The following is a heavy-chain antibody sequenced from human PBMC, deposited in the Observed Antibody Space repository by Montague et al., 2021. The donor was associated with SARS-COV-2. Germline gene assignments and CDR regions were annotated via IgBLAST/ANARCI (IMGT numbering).Heavy chain of an antibody. D-gene: IGHD6-19*01. J-gene: IGHJ4*02. CDR3: SRQDTSGWLTFDY. CDR2: MYFRSSFYN. V-gene: IGHV6-1*01. Sequence: CAISGDSVSSSTVAWNWLRQSPSRGLEWLGRMYFRSSFYNDYALSVKSRLNIQPDSAKNQFSLQLTSVTTEDTAIYYCSRQDTSGWLTFDYWGQGILVTVTS. CDR1: GDSVSSSTVA.